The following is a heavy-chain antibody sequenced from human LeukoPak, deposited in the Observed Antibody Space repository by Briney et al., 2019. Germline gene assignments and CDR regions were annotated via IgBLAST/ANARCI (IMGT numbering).Heavy chain of an antibody. J-gene: IGHJ4*02. CDR2: IYGGGST. V-gene: IGHV3-66*01. D-gene: IGHD3-22*01. CDR3: ARDLRSSGSY. Sequence: RPGGSLRLSCAASGFTVSSTYMSWVRRAPGKGLECVSIIYGGGSTYYANSVKGRFTISRDNSKNTLYLQMNSLRAEDTAVYYCARDLRSSGSYWGQGTLVTVSS. CDR1: GFTVSSTY.